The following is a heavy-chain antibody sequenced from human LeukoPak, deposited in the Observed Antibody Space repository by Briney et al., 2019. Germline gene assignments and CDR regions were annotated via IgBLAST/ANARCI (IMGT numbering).Heavy chain of an antibody. V-gene: IGHV3-30-3*01. Sequence: GGSLRLSCAASGFTFSSYAMHWVRQAPGKGLEWVAVISYDGSNKYYADSVKGRFTISRDNSKNTLYLQMNSLRAEDTAVYYCVRSVAGFYHGFDYWGQGTLVTVSS. CDR1: GFTFSSYA. CDR2: ISYDGSNK. D-gene: IGHD6-19*01. CDR3: VRSVAGFYHGFDY. J-gene: IGHJ4*02.